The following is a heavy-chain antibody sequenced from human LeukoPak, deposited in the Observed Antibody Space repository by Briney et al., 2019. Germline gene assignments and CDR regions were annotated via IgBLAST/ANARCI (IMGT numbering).Heavy chain of an antibody. CDR3: ARQQRDALFGVVMGFDY. V-gene: IGHV4-59*01. Sequence: SETLSLTCTVSGASISSYYWSWIRLPPGKGLQWISHIYDTGSTNYHPSLKSRVTMSVHTYKNQFSLNLISVTAADTAVYYCARQQRDALFGVVMGFDYWGQGILVTVSS. D-gene: IGHD3-3*01. CDR2: IYDTGST. J-gene: IGHJ4*02. CDR1: GASISSYY.